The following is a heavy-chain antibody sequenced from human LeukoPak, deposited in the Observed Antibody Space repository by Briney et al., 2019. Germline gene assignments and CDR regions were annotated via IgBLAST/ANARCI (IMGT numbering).Heavy chain of an antibody. CDR2: IKEDGSEK. CDR3: AGGEHSSFDF. Sequence: GGSLRLSCAASGFTFAIYCMNWVRQAPGKGLEWVAYIKEDGSEKNYVDSVRGRFTISRNNAKNSLYLQMNSLRAEDTAVYYCAGGEHSSFDFWGQGTLVTVSS. D-gene: IGHD6-6*01. J-gene: IGHJ4*02. V-gene: IGHV3-7*01. CDR1: GFTFAIYC.